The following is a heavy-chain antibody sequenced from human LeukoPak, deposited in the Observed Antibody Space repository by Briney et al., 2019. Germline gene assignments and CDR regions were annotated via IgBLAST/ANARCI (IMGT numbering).Heavy chain of an antibody. D-gene: IGHD6-13*01. J-gene: IGHJ4*02. Sequence: GGSLRLSCAASGFTFSGYSMNWVRQAPGKGLEWVSSISTTGTHIYYADSVKGRFTISRDNAKNSLFLQMNSLRVEDTAVYYCAREQQLASFDYWGQGTLVTVSS. CDR1: GFTFSGYS. CDR3: AREQQLASFDY. V-gene: IGHV3-21*01. CDR2: ISTTGTHI.